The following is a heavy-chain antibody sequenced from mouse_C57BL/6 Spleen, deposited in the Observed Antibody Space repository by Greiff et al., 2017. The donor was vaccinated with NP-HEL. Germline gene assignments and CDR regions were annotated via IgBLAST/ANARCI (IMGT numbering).Heavy chain of an antibody. Sequence: QVQLQQPGTELVKPGASGYTFTSYWMHWVKQRPGQGLEWIGNINPSNGGTNYNEKFKSKATLTVDKSSSTAYMQLSSLTSEDSAVYYCARSYYGSSSYWYFDVWGTGTTVTVSS. CDR1: GYTFTSYW. J-gene: IGHJ1*03. CDR3: ARSYYGSSSYWYFDV. D-gene: IGHD1-1*01. V-gene: IGHV1-53*01. CDR2: INPSNGGT.